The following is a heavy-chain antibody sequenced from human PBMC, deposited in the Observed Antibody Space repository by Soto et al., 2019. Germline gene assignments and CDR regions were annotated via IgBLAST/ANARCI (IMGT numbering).Heavy chain of an antibody. Sequence: EVQLVECGGGLVKPGGSLRLSCAASGFTFSSYSMNWVRQAPGKGLEWVSSISSSSSYIYYADSVKGRFTISRDNAKNSLYLQMNSLRAEDTAVYYCARVVVAAVYFAYWGQGTLVTVSS. CDR3: ARVVVAAVYFAY. D-gene: IGHD2-15*01. CDR1: GFTFSSYS. V-gene: IGHV3-21*01. J-gene: IGHJ4*02. CDR2: ISSSSSYI.